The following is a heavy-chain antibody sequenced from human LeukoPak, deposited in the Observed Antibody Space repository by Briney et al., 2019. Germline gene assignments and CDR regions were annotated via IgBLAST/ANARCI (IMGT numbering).Heavy chain of an antibody. CDR1: GGSISSSHYY. D-gene: IGHD4-17*01. Sequence: SETRSLTCTVSGGSISSSHYYWGWVRQPPGRGLEWIGNMHFSGSTYYNPSLKSRVTLSVDTSKNQFSLELSSVTAADSAVYYCARYLSGDYKPPYESWGQGNLVTVSS. CDR2: MHFSGST. J-gene: IGHJ5*02. V-gene: IGHV4-39*01. CDR3: ARYLSGDYKPPYES.